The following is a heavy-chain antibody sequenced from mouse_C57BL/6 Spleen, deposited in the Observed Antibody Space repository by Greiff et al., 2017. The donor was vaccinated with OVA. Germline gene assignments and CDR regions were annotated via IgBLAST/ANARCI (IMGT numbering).Heavy chain of an antibody. CDR1: GYTFTNYW. CDR2: IYPGGGYT. CDR3: ARYSNSWYFDV. J-gene: IGHJ1*03. Sequence: VKLQQSGAELVRPGPSVKMSCKASGYTFTNYWIGWAKQRPGHGLEWIGDIYPGGGYTNYNEKFKGKATLTADKSSSTAYMQFSSLTSEDSAIYYCARYSNSWYFDVWGTGTTVTVSS. D-gene: IGHD2-5*01. V-gene: IGHV1-63*01.